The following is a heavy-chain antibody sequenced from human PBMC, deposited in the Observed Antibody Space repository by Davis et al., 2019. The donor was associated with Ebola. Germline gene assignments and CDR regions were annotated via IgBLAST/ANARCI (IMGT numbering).Heavy chain of an antibody. CDR1: GGSFSGYY. J-gene: IGHJ6*02. CDR3: ARGYYYDSSGYLRRSAGGMDV. Sequence: SETLSLTCAVYGGSFSGYYWSWIRQPPGKGLEWIGEINHSGSTNYNPSLKSRVTISVDTSKNQFSLKLSSVTAADTAVYYCARGYYYDSSGYLRRSAGGMDVWGQGTTVTVSS. V-gene: IGHV4-34*01. CDR2: INHSGST. D-gene: IGHD3-22*01.